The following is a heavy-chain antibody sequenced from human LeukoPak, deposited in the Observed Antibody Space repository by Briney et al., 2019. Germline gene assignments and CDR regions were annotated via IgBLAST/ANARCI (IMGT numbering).Heavy chain of an antibody. CDR3: ARQNNFDLWSGFFDY. J-gene: IGHJ4*02. Sequence: SETLSLTCTVSGGSFSNYNYYWGWIRQSPGKGLEWIGSIHYVGSTYYNPSLKSRVTISVDTSKNQFSLNLSSVTAADTAVYYCARQNNFDLWSGFFDYWGLGALVTVSS. CDR2: IHYVGST. V-gene: IGHV4-39*01. D-gene: IGHD3-3*01. CDR1: GGSFSNYNYY.